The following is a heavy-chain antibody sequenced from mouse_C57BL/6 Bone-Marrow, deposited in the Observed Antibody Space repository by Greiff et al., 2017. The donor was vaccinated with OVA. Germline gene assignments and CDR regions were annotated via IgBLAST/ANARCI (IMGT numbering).Heavy chain of an antibody. CDR3: ARWLLLPGYFDV. Sequence: LVESGAELARPGASVKLSCKASGYTFTSYGISWVKQRTGQGLEWIGEIYPRSGNTYYNEKFKGKATLTADKSSSTAYMELRSLTSEDSAVYFCARWLLLPGYFDVWGTGTTVTVSS. V-gene: IGHV1-81*01. CDR1: GYTFTSYG. J-gene: IGHJ1*03. CDR2: IYPRSGNT. D-gene: IGHD1-1*01.